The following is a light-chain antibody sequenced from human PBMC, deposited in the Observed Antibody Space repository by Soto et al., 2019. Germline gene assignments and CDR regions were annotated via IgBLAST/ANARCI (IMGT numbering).Light chain of an antibody. CDR1: QSVSSY. J-gene: IGKJ1*01. CDR3: QQRSNWPRT. CDR2: DAS. V-gene: IGKV3-11*01. Sequence: EVVLTQSPATPSLSPGERATLSCRASQSVSSYLAWYQQKPGQAPRLLIYDASNRATGIPARFSGSGSGTDFTLTISSLEPEDFAVYYYQQRSNWPRTFGQGTKV.